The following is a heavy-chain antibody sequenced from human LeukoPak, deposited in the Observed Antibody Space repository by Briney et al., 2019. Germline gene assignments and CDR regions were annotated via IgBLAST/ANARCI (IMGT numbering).Heavy chain of an antibody. D-gene: IGHD3-16*01. CDR2: IYYSGST. Sequence: SETLSLTCTVSGGSISSYYWSWIRQPPGKGLEWIGYIYYSGSTNYNPSLKSRVTISVDTSMNQFSLKLSSVTAADTAVYYCARVSLITFGGPFDYWGQGTLVTVSS. V-gene: IGHV4-59*01. J-gene: IGHJ4*02. CDR3: ARVSLITFGGPFDY. CDR1: GGSISSYY.